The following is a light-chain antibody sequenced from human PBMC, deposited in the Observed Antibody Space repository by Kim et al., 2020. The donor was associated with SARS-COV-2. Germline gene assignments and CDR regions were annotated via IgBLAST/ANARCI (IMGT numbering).Light chain of an antibody. V-gene: IGLV1-44*01. CDR1: SSNIGSNP. CDR2: SNN. Sequence: QRVSISCSGTSSNIGSNPINWYQQLPGTAPKLLIYSNNQRPSGVPDRFSGSKSGTSASLAISGLKSEDEADYYCTSWDDSLKGLLFGGGTKVTVL. CDR3: TSWDDSLKGLL. J-gene: IGLJ2*01.